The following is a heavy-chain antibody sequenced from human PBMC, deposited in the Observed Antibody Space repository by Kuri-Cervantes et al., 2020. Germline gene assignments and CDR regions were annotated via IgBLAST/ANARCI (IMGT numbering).Heavy chain of an antibody. V-gene: IGHV3-7*01. J-gene: IGHJ6*03. CDR2: IKQDGSEK. CDR1: GFTVRSYY. CDR3: AREDYYYMGV. Sequence: GGSLRLSCAASGFTVRSYYMSWVRQAPGKGLEWVANIKQDGSEKYYVDSVKGRFTISRDNAKNSLYLQMNSLRAEDTAVYYCAREDYYYMGVWGKGTTVTVSS.